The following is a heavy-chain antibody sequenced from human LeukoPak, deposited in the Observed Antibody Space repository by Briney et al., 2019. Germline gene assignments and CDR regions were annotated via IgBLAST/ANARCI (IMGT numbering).Heavy chain of an antibody. CDR2: IKHSGST. CDR3: ARSSWLRYDY. V-gene: IGHV4-34*01. Sequence: SVTLSLTCAVYGGSFSGYYWSWIRQPPGKGLEWIGEIKHSGSTNYNPSLKSRVTISVDTSKNQFSLKLSSVTAADTAVYYCARSSWLRYDYWGQGTLVTVSS. D-gene: IGHD5-12*01. J-gene: IGHJ4*02. CDR1: GGSFSGYY.